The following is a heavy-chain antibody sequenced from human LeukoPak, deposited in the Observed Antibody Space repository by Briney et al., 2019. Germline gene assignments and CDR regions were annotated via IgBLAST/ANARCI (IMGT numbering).Heavy chain of an antibody. V-gene: IGHV3-7*01. CDR2: MKPDGSEK. Sequence: GGSLRLSCAASGFTFSSNGMNWVRQAPGKGLEWVANMKPDGSEKYYVDSVKGRFTISRDNAKNSLYLQMNSLRVEDTAVYYCLASGGYWGQGTPVTVPS. CDR1: GFTFSSNG. D-gene: IGHD6-25*01. J-gene: IGHJ4*02. CDR3: LASGGY.